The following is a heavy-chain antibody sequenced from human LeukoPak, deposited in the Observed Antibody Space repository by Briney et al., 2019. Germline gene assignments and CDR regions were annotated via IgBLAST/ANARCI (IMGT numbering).Heavy chain of an antibody. V-gene: IGHV3-73*01. CDR3: HGQQLVPYYYYMDV. D-gene: IGHD6-13*01. CDR2: IRSKANSYAT. Sequence: PGGSLKLSCAASGLTFSGSAMHWVRQASGKGLEWVGRIRSKANSYATAYAASVKGRFTISRDDSKNTAYLQMNSLKTEDTAVYYCHGQQLVPYYYYMDVWGKGTTVTVSS. CDR1: GLTFSGSA. J-gene: IGHJ6*03.